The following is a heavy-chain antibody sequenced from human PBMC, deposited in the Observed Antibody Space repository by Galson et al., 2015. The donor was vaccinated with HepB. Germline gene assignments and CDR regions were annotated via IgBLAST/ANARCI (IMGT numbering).Heavy chain of an antibody. D-gene: IGHD6-13*01. V-gene: IGHV1-3*01. CDR1: GYTFTSYA. J-gene: IGHJ4*02. Sequence: SVKVSCKASGYTFTSYAMHWVRQAPGQRLEWMGWINAGNGNTKYSQKFQGRVTITRDTSASTAYMELSSLRSEDTAVYYCARPRYEPYSSSWFFDYWGQGTLVTVSS. CDR3: ARPRYEPYSSSWFFDY. CDR2: INAGNGNT.